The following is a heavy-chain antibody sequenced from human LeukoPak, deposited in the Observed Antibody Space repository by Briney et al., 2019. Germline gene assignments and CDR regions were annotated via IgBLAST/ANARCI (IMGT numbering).Heavy chain of an antibody. CDR2: IYYTGST. J-gene: IGHJ4*02. CDR3: ARVVLGNTPHPIDY. CDR1: GGSSSSYY. D-gene: IGHD4-23*01. Sequence: SETLSLTCTVSGGSSSSYYRSWIRQPPGKGLEWIGYIYYTGSTNYNPSLKSRVTISVDTSKNQFSPQLSSVTAADTAVYYCARVVLGNTPHPIDYWGQGTLVTVSS. V-gene: IGHV4-59*01.